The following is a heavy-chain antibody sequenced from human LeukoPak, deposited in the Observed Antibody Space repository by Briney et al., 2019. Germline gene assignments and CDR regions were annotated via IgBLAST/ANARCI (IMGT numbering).Heavy chain of an antibody. CDR2: INPNSGGT. D-gene: IGHD6-13*01. J-gene: IGHJ6*02. Sequence: ASVKVSCKASGYTFTGYYMHWVRQAPGQGLEWMGWINPNSGGTNYAQKFQGWVTMTRDTSISTAYMELSRLRSDDTAVYYCARDLIGIAAAGGYYYYYYGMDVWGQGTTVTVSS. CDR1: GYTFTGYY. V-gene: IGHV1-2*04. CDR3: ARDLIGIAAAGGYYYYYYGMDV.